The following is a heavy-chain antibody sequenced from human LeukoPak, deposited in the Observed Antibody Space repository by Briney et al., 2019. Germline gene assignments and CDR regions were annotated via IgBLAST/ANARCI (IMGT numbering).Heavy chain of an antibody. V-gene: IGHV3-13*05. CDR1: GFTFSSYD. Sequence: GGSLRLSCAASGFTFSSYDMHWVRQATGKGLEWVSAIGTASDPYYPGSVKGRFTISRENAKNSLYLQMNSLRAGDTAVYYCARGCSSTSCYEAFDIWGQGTMVTVSS. J-gene: IGHJ3*02. D-gene: IGHD2-2*01. CDR2: IGTASDP. CDR3: ARGCSSTSCYEAFDI.